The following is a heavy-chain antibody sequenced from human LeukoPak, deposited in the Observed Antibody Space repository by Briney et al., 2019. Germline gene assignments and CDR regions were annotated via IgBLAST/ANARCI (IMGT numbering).Heavy chain of an antibody. CDR3: AKDRRSGWYFDY. J-gene: IGHJ4*02. CDR2: IRYDGSNK. D-gene: IGHD6-19*01. V-gene: IGHV3-30*02. CDR1: GFTFSSYG. Sequence: GGSLRLSCAASGFTFSSYGMHWVRQAPGKGLEWVAFIRYDGSNKYYADSVKGRFTISRDNSKNTQYLQMNSLRAEDTAVYYCAKDRRSGWYFDYWGQGTLVTVSS.